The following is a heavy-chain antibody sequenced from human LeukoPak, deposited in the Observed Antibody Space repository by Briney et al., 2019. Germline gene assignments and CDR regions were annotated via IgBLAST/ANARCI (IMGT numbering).Heavy chain of an antibody. J-gene: IGHJ4*02. CDR3: ASGPVDTAMVTLDY. CDR2: IIPILGIA. V-gene: IGHV1-69*04. D-gene: IGHD5-18*01. Sequence: SVKVSCKASGGTFSSYAISWVRQAPGQGLERMGRIIPILGIANYAQKFQGRVTITADKSTSTAYMELSSLRSEDTAVYYCASGPVDTAMVTLDYWGQGTLVTVSS. CDR1: GGTFSSYA.